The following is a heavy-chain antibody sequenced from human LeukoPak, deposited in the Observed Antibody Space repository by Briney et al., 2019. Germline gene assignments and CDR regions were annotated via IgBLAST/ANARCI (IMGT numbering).Heavy chain of an antibody. CDR1: GFTFSSYS. J-gene: IGHJ4*02. Sequence: PGGSLRLSCAASGFTFSSYSMTWVRQAPVKELEWVSSISSSSSYTYYADSVKGRFTISRDNAKNSLYLQMNSLRAEDTAVYYCAREGFSFDYWGQGTLVTVSS. CDR2: ISSSSSYT. D-gene: IGHD2-15*01. V-gene: IGHV3-21*01. CDR3: AREGFSFDY.